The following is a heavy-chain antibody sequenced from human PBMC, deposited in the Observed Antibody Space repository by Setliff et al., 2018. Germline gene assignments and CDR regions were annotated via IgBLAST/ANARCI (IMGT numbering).Heavy chain of an antibody. CDR3: ARLVIGTTMVRGAYVDY. J-gene: IGHJ4*02. Sequence: PSETLSLTCSVSGGSISSSSYYWGWIRPPPGKGLEWIGSIYYSGSTYYNPSLKSRVTISVDTSKNQFSLKLSSVTAADTAVYYCARLVIGTTMVRGAYVDYWGQGTLVTVSS. CDR2: IYYSGST. V-gene: IGHV4-39*01. CDR1: GGSISSSSYY. D-gene: IGHD3-10*01.